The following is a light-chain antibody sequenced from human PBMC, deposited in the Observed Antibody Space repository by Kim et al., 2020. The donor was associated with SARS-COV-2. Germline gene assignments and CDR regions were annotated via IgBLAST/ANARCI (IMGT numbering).Light chain of an antibody. CDR2: EDD. J-gene: IGLJ2*01. Sequence: GKTVTISCTRSSGSIDDNYVQWYQQRPGGVPTTVIYEDDQRPSGVSDRFSGSIDTSSNSASLTISGLRTEDEADYYCQSYNRDNVLFGGGTQLTVL. CDR1: SGSIDDNY. V-gene: IGLV6-57*03. CDR3: QSYNRDNVL.